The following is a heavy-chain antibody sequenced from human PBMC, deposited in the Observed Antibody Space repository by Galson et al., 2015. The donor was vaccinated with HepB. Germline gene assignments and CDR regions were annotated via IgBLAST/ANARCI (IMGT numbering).Heavy chain of an antibody. CDR3: ARGTYQTPWGMDV. Sequence: SVKVSCKASGGTFSSYAISWVRQAPGQGLEWMGGIIPIFGTANYAQKFQDRVTITADESTSTAYMELSSLRSEDTAVYYCARGTYQTPWGMDVWGQGTTVTVSS. J-gene: IGHJ6*02. CDR1: GGTFSSYA. D-gene: IGHD1-7*01. CDR2: IIPIFGTA. V-gene: IGHV1-69*13.